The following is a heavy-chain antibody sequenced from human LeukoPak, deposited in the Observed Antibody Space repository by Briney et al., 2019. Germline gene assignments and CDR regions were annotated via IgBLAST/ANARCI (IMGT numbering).Heavy chain of an antibody. CDR2: INHSGST. Sequence: SETLSLTCAVYGGSFSGYYWSWIRQPPGQGLEWIGEINHSGSTNYNPSLKSRVTISVDTSMNQFSLKLSSVTAADTAVYYCARGRRFYYYYYMDVWGKGTTVTVSS. V-gene: IGHV4-34*01. D-gene: IGHD1-1*01. CDR3: ARGRRFYYYYYMDV. CDR1: GGSFSGYY. J-gene: IGHJ6*03.